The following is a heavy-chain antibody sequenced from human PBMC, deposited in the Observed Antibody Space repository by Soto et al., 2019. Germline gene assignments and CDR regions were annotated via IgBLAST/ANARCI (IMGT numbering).Heavy chain of an antibody. V-gene: IGHV4-59*01. CDR3: ARDYYYDSSGYWPL. CDR1: GCSISSYY. CDR2: IYYSGST. J-gene: IGHJ4*02. Sequence: XETLCLTCTVAGCSISSYYWSWIRQPPGKGLEWIGYIYYSGSTNYNPSPKSRVTISVDTSKNQFSLKLSSVTAADTAVYYCARDYYYDSSGYWPLWGQGTLVTVSS. D-gene: IGHD3-22*01.